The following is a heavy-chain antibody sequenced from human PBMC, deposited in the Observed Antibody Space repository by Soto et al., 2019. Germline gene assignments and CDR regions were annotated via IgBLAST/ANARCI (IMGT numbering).Heavy chain of an antibody. CDR3: ARVGGTVTSDY. Sequence: QVQLVESGGGVVQPGRSLRLSCAGSGFAFSAYGMHWVRQAPGKGLEWVAMIYYDGSNKYYADSVKGRFTISRDNSKNTLYLQMSSLRAEDTALYYCARVGGTVTSDYWGQGTLVTVSS. J-gene: IGHJ4*02. D-gene: IGHD4-17*01. V-gene: IGHV3-33*01. CDR2: IYYDGSNK. CDR1: GFAFSAYG.